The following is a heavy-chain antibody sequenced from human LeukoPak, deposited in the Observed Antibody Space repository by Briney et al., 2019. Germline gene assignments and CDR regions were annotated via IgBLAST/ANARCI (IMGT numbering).Heavy chain of an antibody. CDR2: ISSSSSYT. J-gene: IGHJ3*02. V-gene: IGHV3-11*06. Sequence: PGGSLRLSCAASGFTFSDYYMSWIRQAPGKGLEWVSYISSSSSYTNYADSVKGRFTISRDNAKNSLYLQMNSLRAEDTAVYYCARDSGLRIAVAGTYASDIWGQGTMVTVSS. CDR1: GFTFSDYY. CDR3: ARDSGLRIAVAGTYASDI. D-gene: IGHD6-19*01.